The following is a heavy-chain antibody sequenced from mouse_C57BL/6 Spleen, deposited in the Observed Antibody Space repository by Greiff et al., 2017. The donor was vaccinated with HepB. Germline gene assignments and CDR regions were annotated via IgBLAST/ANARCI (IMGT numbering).Heavy chain of an antibody. CDR3: ARGALGPYYFDY. CDR1: GFSLTSYG. D-gene: IGHD4-1*01. Sequence: VMLVESGPGLVQPSQSLSIPCTVSGFSLTSYGVHWVRPSPGKGLEWLGVIWSGGSTDSNAAFISRLSISKDNPKSQVFFKMNSLQADDTAIYYCARGALGPYYFDYWGKGTTLTVSS. V-gene: IGHV2-2*01. CDR2: IWSGGST. J-gene: IGHJ2*01.